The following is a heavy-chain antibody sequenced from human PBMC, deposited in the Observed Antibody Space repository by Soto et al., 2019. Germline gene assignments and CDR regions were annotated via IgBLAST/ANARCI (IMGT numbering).Heavy chain of an antibody. CDR3: ARGQQLVPLGYYYYGMDV. CDR2: ISAYNGNT. D-gene: IGHD6-6*01. CDR1: GYTFTSYG. V-gene: IGHV1-18*01. J-gene: IGHJ6*02. Sequence: ASVKVSCRASGYTFTSYGICWVRQAPGQGLEWMGWISAYNGNTNYAQKLQGRVTMTTDTSTSTAYMELRSLRSDDTAVYYCARGQQLVPLGYYYYGMDVWGQGTTVTVSS.